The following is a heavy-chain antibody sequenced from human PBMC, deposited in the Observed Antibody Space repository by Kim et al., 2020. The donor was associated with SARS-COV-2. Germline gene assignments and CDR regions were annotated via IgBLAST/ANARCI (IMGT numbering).Heavy chain of an antibody. D-gene: IGHD4-17*01. CDR3: ARNMQDYGDWYYYGMDV. V-gene: IGHV7-4-1*02. CDR2: INTNTGNP. CDR1: GYTFSSNA. J-gene: IGHJ6*02. Sequence: ASVKVSSKASGYTFSSNAINWVRQAPGQGLEWMGWINTNTGNPTYAQGFTGRFVFSLGTSVSTAYLQISSLKAEDTAVYYCARNMQDYGDWYYYGMDVWG.